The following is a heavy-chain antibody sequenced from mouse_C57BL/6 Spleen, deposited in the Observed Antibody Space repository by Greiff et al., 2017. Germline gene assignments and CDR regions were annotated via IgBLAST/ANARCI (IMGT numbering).Heavy chain of an antibody. CDR3: ARYDYDLYYFDY. CDR1: GYAFSSYW. V-gene: IGHV1-80*01. D-gene: IGHD2-4*01. CDR2: IYPGDGDT. J-gene: IGHJ2*01. Sequence: VQGVESGAELVKPGASVKISCKASGYAFSSYWMNWVNQRPGKGLEWIGQIYPGDGDTNYNGKFNGKATLTADKSSSTAYMQLSSLTSEDSAVYFCARYDYDLYYFDYWGQGTTLTVSS.